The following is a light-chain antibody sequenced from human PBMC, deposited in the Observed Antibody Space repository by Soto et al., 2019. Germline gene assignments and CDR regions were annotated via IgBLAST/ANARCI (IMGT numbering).Light chain of an antibody. CDR2: GNS. J-gene: IGLJ2*01. V-gene: IGLV1-40*01. CDR3: QSYDSSLSGSHVI. CDR1: SSNIGAGYD. Sequence: QSVLTHPPSVSGAPGQRVTISCTGSSSNIGAGYDIHWYQQLPGTAPKVVIYGNSNRPSGVPDRFSGSKSGTSASLAITGLQPEDEADYYCQSYDSSLSGSHVIFGGGTKVTVL.